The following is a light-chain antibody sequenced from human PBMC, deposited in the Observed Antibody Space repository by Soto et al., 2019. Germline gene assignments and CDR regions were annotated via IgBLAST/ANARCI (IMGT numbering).Light chain of an antibody. V-gene: IGLV1-51*01. CDR1: SSNIWGNS. Sequence: QSLLRQPPSVSAAPVQKVTISCSGSSSNIWGNSVSWYQQLPVTAPKLLIYDDNKRPSWIPDRFSCSKSGTSATLGITGLQNGDEDDYYCGAWDSRLXAYVFGTGTKVXV. CDR2: DDN. CDR3: GAWDSRLXAYV. J-gene: IGLJ1*01.